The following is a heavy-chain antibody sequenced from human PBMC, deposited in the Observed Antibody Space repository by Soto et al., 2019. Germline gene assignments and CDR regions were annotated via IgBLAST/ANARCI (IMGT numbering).Heavy chain of an antibody. CDR3: ARIDCTGNNCNPYYHYGMDV. CDR2: IWYDGSIK. V-gene: IGHV3-33*01. D-gene: IGHD2-8*02. Sequence: LRLSCAASGFTYNNYGMHWVRQVPGNGLQWVAIIWYDGSIKYYADSVRGRFTVSRDNSRNTLYLQMNSLRDEDTAVYYCARIDCTGNNCNPYYHYGMDVWGQGTTVTVSS. CDR1: GFTYNNYG. J-gene: IGHJ6*02.